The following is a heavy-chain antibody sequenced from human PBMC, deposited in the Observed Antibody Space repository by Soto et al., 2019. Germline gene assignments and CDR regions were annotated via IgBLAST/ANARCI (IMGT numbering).Heavy chain of an antibody. Sequence: QITLKESGPTLVKHTQTLTLTCTFSGFSLSTSGVGVGWLRQPPGKALEWLALIYWDDDKSYRPSLKRRLTITKDTSKNQMVITITNMDPVDTATYYCAHSNLYPLLWFGELLPRGYFDLGGRGTLVNVSS. CDR3: AHSNLYPLLWFGELLPRGYFDL. V-gene: IGHV2-5*02. D-gene: IGHD3-10*01. CDR2: IYWDDDK. J-gene: IGHJ2*01. CDR1: GFSLSTSGVG.